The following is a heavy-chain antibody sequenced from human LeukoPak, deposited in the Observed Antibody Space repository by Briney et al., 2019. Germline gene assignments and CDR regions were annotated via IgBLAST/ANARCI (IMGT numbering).Heavy chain of an antibody. D-gene: IGHD3-16*02. CDR3: ARTLGDYVWGGYRLRRFDP. CDR2: ISAYNGNT. J-gene: IGHJ5*02. CDR1: GYTFTSYG. V-gene: IGHV1-18*01. Sequence: ASVKVSCKASGYTFTSYGISWVRRAPGQGLEWMGWISAYNGNTNYAQKLQGRVTMTTDTSTSTAYMELRSLRSDDTAVYYCARTLGDYVWGGYRLRRFDPWGQGTLVTVSS.